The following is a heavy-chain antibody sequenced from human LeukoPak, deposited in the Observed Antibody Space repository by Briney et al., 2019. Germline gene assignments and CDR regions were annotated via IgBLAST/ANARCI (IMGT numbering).Heavy chain of an antibody. V-gene: IGHV4-39*01. CDR3: ARRGGYCSSTSCPAPLFDY. CDR2: IYYSGST. D-gene: IGHD2-2*01. J-gene: IGHJ4*02. CDR1: GGSISSSSYY. Sequence: KPSETLSLTCTVSGGSISSSSYYWGWIRQPPGKGLEWIGSIYYSGSTYYNPSLKSRVTISVDTSKNQFSLKLSSVTAADTAVYYCARRGGYCSSTSCPAPLFDYWGQGTLVTVSS.